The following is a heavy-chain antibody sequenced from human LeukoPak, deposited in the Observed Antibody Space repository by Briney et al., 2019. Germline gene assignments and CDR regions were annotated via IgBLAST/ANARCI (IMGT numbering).Heavy chain of an antibody. V-gene: IGHV3-21*01. CDR3: ARGDYYGSGSYYDNWFDP. D-gene: IGHD3-10*01. Sequence: GGSLRLPCAASGFTFYIYAMSWVRQAPGKGLEWVSSISSSSSYIYYADSVKGRFTISRDNAKNSLYLQMNSLRAEDTAVYYCARGDYYGSGSYYDNWFDPWGQGTLVTVSS. CDR1: GFTFYIYA. J-gene: IGHJ5*02. CDR2: ISSSSSYI.